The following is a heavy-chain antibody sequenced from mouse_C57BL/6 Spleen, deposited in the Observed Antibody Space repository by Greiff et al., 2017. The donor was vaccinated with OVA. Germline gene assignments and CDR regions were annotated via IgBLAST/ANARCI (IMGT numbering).Heavy chain of an antibody. CDR1: GYTFTDYE. J-gene: IGHJ2*01. CDR3: TRKEYYYGSSYYFDY. V-gene: IGHV1-15*01. D-gene: IGHD1-1*01. Sequence: VKLVESGAELVRPGASVTLSCKASGYTFTDYEMHWVKQTPVHGLEWIGAIDPETGGTAYNQKFKGKAILTADKSSSTAYMELRSLTSEDSAVYYCTRKEYYYGSSYYFDYWGQGTTLTVSS. CDR2: IDPETGGT.